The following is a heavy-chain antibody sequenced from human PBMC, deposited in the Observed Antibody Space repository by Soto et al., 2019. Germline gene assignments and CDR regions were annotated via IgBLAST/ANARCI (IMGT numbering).Heavy chain of an antibody. CDR2: ISGSGGST. CDR3: AKDPPGGYYHYYGMDV. D-gene: IGHD3-16*01. J-gene: IGHJ6*02. Sequence: GGSLRLSCAASGFTFSSYAMSWVRQAPGKGLEWVSAISGSGGSTYYADSVKGRFTISRDNSKNTLYLQMNSLRAEDTAVYYCAKDPPGGYYHYYGMDVWGQGTTVTVSS. CDR1: GFTFSSYA. V-gene: IGHV3-23*01.